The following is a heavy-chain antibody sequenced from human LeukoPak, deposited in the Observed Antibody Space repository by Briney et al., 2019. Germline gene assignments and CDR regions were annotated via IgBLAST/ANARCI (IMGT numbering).Heavy chain of an antibody. D-gene: IGHD6-6*01. CDR1: GFTFSSYE. CDR3: ARDLSIAARGGI. Sequence: GGSLRLSCTTSGFTFSSYEMNWVRQAPGKGLEWVSYISSSGSTIYYADSVKGRFTISRDNAKNSLYLQMNSLRAEDTAVYYCARDLSIAARGGIWGQGTMVTVSS. J-gene: IGHJ3*02. CDR2: ISSSGSTI. V-gene: IGHV3-48*03.